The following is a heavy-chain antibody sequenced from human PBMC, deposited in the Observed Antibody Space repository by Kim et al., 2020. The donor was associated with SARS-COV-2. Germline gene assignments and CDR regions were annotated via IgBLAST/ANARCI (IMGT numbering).Heavy chain of an antibody. J-gene: IGHJ6*02. Sequence: ASVKVSCKVSGYTLTELSMHWVRQAPGKGLEWMGGFDPEDGETIYAQKFQGIVTMTEDTSTDTAYMELSSLRSEDTAVYYCATASLGDAYYYYGMDVWGQGTTVTVSS. D-gene: IGHD2-21*01. V-gene: IGHV1-24*01. CDR1: GYTLTELS. CDR2: FDPEDGET. CDR3: ATASLGDAYYYYGMDV.